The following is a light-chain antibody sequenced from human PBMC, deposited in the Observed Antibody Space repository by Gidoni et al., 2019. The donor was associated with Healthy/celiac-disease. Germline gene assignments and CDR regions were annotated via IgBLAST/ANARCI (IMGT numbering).Light chain of an antibody. CDR1: QSISSY. CDR3: QQSYSTPHT. V-gene: IGKV1-39*01. Sequence: DIQMTQSPSSLSASVGDRVTITCRASQSISSYLNWYQQKPGKAPKLLIYAAASLQRGVPSRFSGSGSGTDFTLTISSRQPEDFATYYCQQSYSTPHTFGQXTKLEIK. J-gene: IGKJ2*01. CDR2: AAA.